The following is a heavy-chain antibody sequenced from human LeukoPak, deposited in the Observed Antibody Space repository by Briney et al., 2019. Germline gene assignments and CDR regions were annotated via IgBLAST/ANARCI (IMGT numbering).Heavy chain of an antibody. D-gene: IGHD1-26*01. CDR3: AKDVGKWESLHFFDY. CDR2: ISGSGAST. J-gene: IGHJ4*02. Sequence: GGSLRLSCAASGFTFSSYWMHWVRHAPGKGLVWVSGISGSGASTYYADSVKGRFTISRDDSRNTLYLQMNSLRGDDTAVYYCAKDVGKWESLHFFDYWGQGTLVTVSS. V-gene: IGHV3-23*01. CDR1: GFTFSSYW.